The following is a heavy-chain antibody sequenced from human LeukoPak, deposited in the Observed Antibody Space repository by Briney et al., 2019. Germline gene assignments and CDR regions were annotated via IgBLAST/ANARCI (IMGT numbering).Heavy chain of an antibody. CDR1: GYTFTGYY. CDR2: INPNSGGT. J-gene: IGHJ4*02. CDR3: ARVGYRLAETYIDY. V-gene: IGHV1-2*02. Sequence: ASVKVSCKASGYTFTGYYMHWVRQAPGQGLEWMGWINPNSGGTNYAQKFQGRVTMTRDTSISTAYMELSRLRSDDTAVYYCARVGYRLAETYIDYWGQGTLVTVSS. D-gene: IGHD2-15*01.